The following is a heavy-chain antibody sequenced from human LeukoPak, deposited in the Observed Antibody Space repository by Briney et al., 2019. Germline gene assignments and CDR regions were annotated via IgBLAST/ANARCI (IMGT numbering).Heavy chain of an antibody. V-gene: IGHV4-34*12. Sequence: YPSETLSLTCAVYGESFSGYYWTWIRQPPGKGLEWIGEIIDTGSTKYNSSLKSRVTISVDTSKNQFSLKLSSVTAADTAVYYCARDQLGATTGYYYYYMDVWGKGTTVTISS. J-gene: IGHJ6*03. D-gene: IGHD1-26*01. CDR3: ARDQLGATTGYYYYYMDV. CDR1: GESFSGYY. CDR2: IIDTGST.